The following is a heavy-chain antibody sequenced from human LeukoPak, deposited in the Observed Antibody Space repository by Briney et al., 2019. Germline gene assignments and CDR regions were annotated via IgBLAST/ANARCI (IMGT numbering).Heavy chain of an antibody. CDR2: IQHSGSN. CDR1: GGPFRFYY. CDR3: ARGRGTMLVVLIDY. V-gene: IGHV4-34*01. J-gene: IGHJ4*02. Sequence: PSETLSLPCGVYGGPFRFYYWPWLRQPPGKGLEWFGEIQHSGSNNDNPSLTSRVTISVDMSKNQLSLKLSSVTAADTAVYYCARGRGTMLVVLIDYWGQGTLVTVSS. D-gene: IGHD3-22*01.